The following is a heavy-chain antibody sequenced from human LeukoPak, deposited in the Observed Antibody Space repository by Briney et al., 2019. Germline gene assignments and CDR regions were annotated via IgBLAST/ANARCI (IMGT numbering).Heavy chain of an antibody. CDR3: ARGGSVRWSLYGDYPSRYYDAFDI. D-gene: IGHD4-17*01. CDR1: GGSFSGYY. V-gene: IGHV4-34*01. Sequence: SETPSLTCAVYGGSFSGYYWSWIRQPPGKGLEWIGEINHSGSTNYNPSLKSRVTISVDTSKNQFSLKLSSVTAADTAVYYCARGGSVRWSLYGDYPSRYYDAFDIWGQGTMVTVSS. J-gene: IGHJ3*02. CDR2: INHSGST.